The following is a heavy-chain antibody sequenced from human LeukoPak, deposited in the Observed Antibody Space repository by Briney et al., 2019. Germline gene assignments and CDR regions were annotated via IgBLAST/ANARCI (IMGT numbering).Heavy chain of an antibody. V-gene: IGHV1-8*01. Sequence: ASVKVSWKVSGYPFTTYEINWVRQAPGQGLEWMGWVHPKSGNTAYAQKFQDRVTMTRDTSISTVYMELSSLRSEDTAMYFCTRGPRDDPWGQGTLVTVSS. CDR3: TRGPRDDP. J-gene: IGHJ5*02. CDR2: VHPKSGNT. CDR1: GYPFTTYE.